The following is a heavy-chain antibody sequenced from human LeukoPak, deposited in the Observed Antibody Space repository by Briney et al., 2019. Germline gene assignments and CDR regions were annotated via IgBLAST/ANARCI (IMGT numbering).Heavy chain of an antibody. CDR2: ISGSRSTT. Sequence: PGGSLRLSCAASGFIFTDYYMSWIRQAPGKGLEWVSYISGSRSTTYYADSVKGRFTISRDNVKNSLFLQMDSLRAEDTALYFYARVYYNSLGYAFDVWGQGTMVSVTS. D-gene: IGHD3-22*01. V-gene: IGHV3-11*04. CDR3: ARVYYNSLGYAFDV. J-gene: IGHJ3*01. CDR1: GFIFTDYY.